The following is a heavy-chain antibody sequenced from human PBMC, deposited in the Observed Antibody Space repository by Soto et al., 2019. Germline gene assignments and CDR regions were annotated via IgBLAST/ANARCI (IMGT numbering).Heavy chain of an antibody. Sequence: ASVKVSCKASGYTFTSYGISWVRQAPGQGLEWMGWTSAYNGNTNYAQKLQGRVTMTTDTSTSTAYMELRSLRSDDTAVYYCARLEYDSSGYDYLPPDKNCFGSWGQGTLVTVSS. D-gene: IGHD3-22*01. CDR1: GYTFTSYG. CDR3: ARLEYDSSGYDYLPPDKNCFGS. V-gene: IGHV1-18*01. J-gene: IGHJ5*01. CDR2: TSAYNGNT.